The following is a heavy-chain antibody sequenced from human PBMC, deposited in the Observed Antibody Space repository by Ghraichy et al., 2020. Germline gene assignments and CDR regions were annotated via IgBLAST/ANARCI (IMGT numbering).Heavy chain of an antibody. CDR1: GFTVSSNY. Sequence: GSLRLSCAASGFTVSSNYMSWVRQATGKGLEWVAVIYSGGSTYYADSVKGRFSISRDNSKNTLYLQMNSLRAEDTAVYFCARDPLSVTTDHYYYYGMDVWSQGTSVTVSS. J-gene: IGHJ6*02. V-gene: IGHV3-66*02. D-gene: IGHD4-11*01. CDR3: ARDPLSVTTDHYYYYGMDV. CDR2: IYSGGST.